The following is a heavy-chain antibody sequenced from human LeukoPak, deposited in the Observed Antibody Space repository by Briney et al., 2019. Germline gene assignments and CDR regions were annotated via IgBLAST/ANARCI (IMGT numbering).Heavy chain of an antibody. Sequence: GGSLRLSCAASGFTFSSYAMHWVRQAPGKGLEWVALISYDGSINDYADSVKGRFTISRDNSKNTLYLQMNSLRAEDTAVYYCAKAYGSETYTFEYWGQGTLVTVSS. CDR1: GFTFSSYA. J-gene: IGHJ4*02. CDR3: AKAYGSETYTFEY. D-gene: IGHD3-10*01. V-gene: IGHV3-30*04. CDR2: ISYDGSIN.